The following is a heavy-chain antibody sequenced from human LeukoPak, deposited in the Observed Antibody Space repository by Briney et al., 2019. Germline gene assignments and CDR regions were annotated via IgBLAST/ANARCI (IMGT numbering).Heavy chain of an antibody. V-gene: IGHV1-2*02. Sequence: ASVKVSCKASGYTFTDYYMHWVRQAPGQGLEWMGWINPNSAGTNYAQNFQGRVTMTRDTSINTAYMELTRLGSDDTAVYYCARRYCSSTSFYYFDYWGQGTLVTVSS. CDR1: GYTFTDYY. J-gene: IGHJ4*02. D-gene: IGHD2-2*01. CDR2: INPNSAGT. CDR3: ARRYCSSTSFYYFDY.